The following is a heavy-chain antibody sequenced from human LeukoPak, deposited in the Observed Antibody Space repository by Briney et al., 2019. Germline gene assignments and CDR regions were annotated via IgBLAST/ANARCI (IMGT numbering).Heavy chain of an antibody. Sequence: GGSLRLSCAASGFIFSPYWVTWVRQAPGMGLEWVANMKEDGGEKFYVDSVRGRFTISRDNAKNSVYLQMNSLRVEDTGVYYCARVRTEWYIDLWGRGTLVTVPT. D-gene: IGHD2-8*02. CDR3: ARVRTEWYIDL. CDR2: MKEDGGEK. CDR1: GFIFSPYW. J-gene: IGHJ2*01. V-gene: IGHV3-7*01.